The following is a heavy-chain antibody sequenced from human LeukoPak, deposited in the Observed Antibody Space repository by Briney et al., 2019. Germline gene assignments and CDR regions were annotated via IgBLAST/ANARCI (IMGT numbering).Heavy chain of an antibody. J-gene: IGHJ3*02. CDR1: GYTFIRSG. CDR3: ARATGTWSHDGFDI. V-gene: IGHV1-18*01. CDR2: FSGSSSTT. D-gene: IGHD3-10*01. Sequence: ALRKACCTAYGYTFIRSGISWVRQAPGQALECMGWFSGSSSTTNNAQRLQGRVTMTTDTSATTAYMELRSLRSDDTAVYYCARATGTWSHDGFDIWGQGTMVTVSS.